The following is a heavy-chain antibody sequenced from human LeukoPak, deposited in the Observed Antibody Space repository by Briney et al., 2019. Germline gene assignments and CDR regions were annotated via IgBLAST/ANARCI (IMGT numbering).Heavy chain of an antibody. D-gene: IGHD5-24*01. CDR3: ARDQGDGYNWGVFDI. V-gene: IGHV1-18*01. J-gene: IGHJ3*02. CDR2: ISAYNGNT. CDR1: GYTFTSYG. Sequence: ASVKVSCKASGYTFTSYGISWVRQAPGQGLEWIGWISAYNGNTNYAQKLQGRVTMTTDTSTSTAYMELRSLRSDDTAVYYCARDQGDGYNWGVFDIWGQGTMVTVSS.